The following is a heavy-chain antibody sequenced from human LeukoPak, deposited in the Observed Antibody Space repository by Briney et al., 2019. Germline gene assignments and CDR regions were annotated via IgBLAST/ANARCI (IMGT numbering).Heavy chain of an antibody. J-gene: IGHJ4*02. CDR1: GYTFTGYY. CDR2: INPNSGGT. Sequence: GASVKVSCKASGYTFTGYYMHWVRQAPGQGLEWMGWINPNSGGTNYAQKFQGRVTMTRDTSISTAYMELSRLRSDDTAVYYCAREDYYDSSGYYYGIDYWGQGTLVTVSS. V-gene: IGHV1-2*02. D-gene: IGHD3-22*01. CDR3: AREDYYDSSGYYYGIDY.